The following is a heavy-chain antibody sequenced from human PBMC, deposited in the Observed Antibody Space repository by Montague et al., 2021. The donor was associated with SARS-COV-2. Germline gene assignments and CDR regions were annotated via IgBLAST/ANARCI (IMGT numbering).Heavy chain of an antibody. CDR1: GGSISSYY. Sequence: SETLSLTCTVSGGSISSYYWSWIRQPPGKGLEWIGYVFYSGSTNYNNSLKSRVTISIDTSKNQFSLKLSSVTAADTAVYYCARGFPRWVDFYPYFDYWGQGTLVTVSS. J-gene: IGHJ4*02. V-gene: IGHV4-59*01. D-gene: IGHD5-24*01. CDR3: ARGFPRWVDFYPYFDY. CDR2: VFYSGST.